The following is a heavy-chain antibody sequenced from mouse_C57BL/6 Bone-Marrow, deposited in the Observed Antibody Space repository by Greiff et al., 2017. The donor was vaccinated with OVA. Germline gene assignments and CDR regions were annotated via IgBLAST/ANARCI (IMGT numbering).Heavy chain of an antibody. CDR1: GYTFTDYN. CDR2: INPNNGGT. CDR3: ARRPYYVYAMDY. Sequence: EVMLVESGPELVKPGASVKIPCKASGYTFTDYNMDWVKQSHGKSLEWIGDINPNNGGTIYNQKFKGKATLTVDKSSSTAYMELRSLTSEDTAVYYCARRPYYVYAMDYWGQGTSVTVSS. V-gene: IGHV1-18*01. D-gene: IGHD2-10*01. J-gene: IGHJ4*01.